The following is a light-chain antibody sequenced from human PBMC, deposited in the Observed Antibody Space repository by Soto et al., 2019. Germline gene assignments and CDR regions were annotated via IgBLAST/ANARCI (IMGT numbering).Light chain of an antibody. J-gene: IGKJ1*01. Sequence: EIVLTQSPGTLSLSPGERATLSCRASQSVTSSYLAWYQQKPGQAPRLLIYGASSRATGIPDRFSGSGSGTDFTLTISRLEPEDFAVYYCQQYDISPQTFGQGTKVEIK. CDR2: GAS. V-gene: IGKV3-20*01. CDR3: QQYDISPQT. CDR1: QSVTSSY.